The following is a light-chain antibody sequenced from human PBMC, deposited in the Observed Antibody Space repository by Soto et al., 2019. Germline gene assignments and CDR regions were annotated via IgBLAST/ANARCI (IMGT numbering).Light chain of an antibody. V-gene: IGLV2-18*02. Sequence: QSALTQPPSVSGSPGQSVTISCSGTNSDVGSYNRVSWYQQPPGTAPKLVIYEVTNRPSGVPDRFSGSKSGNTASLTISGLHAEDEADYYCCSWTSTSTYVFGTGTKLTVL. CDR2: EVT. CDR1: NSDVGSYNR. J-gene: IGLJ1*01. CDR3: CSWTSTSTYV.